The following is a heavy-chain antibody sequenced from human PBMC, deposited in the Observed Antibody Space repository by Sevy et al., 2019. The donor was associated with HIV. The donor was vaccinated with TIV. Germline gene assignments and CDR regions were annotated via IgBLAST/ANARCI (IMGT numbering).Heavy chain of an antibody. V-gene: IGHV3-30*01. CDR2: ISYDGVNQ. D-gene: IGHD2-15*01. CDR3: ARVVGRGEYLIYAYLDY. J-gene: IGHJ4*02. CDR1: GFSFSYYP. Sequence: GGSLRLSCAASGFSFSYYPMHWVRQAPGKGLEWVALISYDGVNQYYAASVKGRFTVSRDNSKNTLYLQMNSLRAEDTGVYYCARVVGRGEYLIYAYLDYWGQGPLVTVSS.